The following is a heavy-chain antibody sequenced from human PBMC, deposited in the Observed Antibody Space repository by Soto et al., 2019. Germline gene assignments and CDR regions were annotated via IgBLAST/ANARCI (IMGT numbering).Heavy chain of an antibody. V-gene: IGHV3-21*01. Sequence: EVQLVESGGGLVKPGGSLRLSCTASAFTFSTYTMHWVRQAPGKGLEWVSSISSSSSYIYYADSLKGRFTISRDNGKNSLYPPRTSLSSEDTAVYYCPRDQYYRRGGGYDPFGFDLSFPAPMVTLSS. CDR2: ISSSSSYI. CDR1: AFTFSTYT. J-gene: IGHJ3*01. CDR3: PRDQYYRRGGGYDPFGFDL. D-gene: IGHD5-12*01.